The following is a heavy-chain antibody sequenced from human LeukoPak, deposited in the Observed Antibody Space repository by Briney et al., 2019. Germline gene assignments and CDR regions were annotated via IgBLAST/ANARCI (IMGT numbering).Heavy chain of an antibody. Sequence: SETLSLTCAVYGGSFSGDFWSWLRQSPGKGLEWIGEIKHDGSTTYNPSLESRVTMSVDTSKNQFSLKLSSVTAADTAVYYCARGAQYYDILTGWVFDYWGQGTLVTVSS. J-gene: IGHJ4*02. CDR3: ARGAQYYDILTGWVFDY. CDR2: IKHDGST. D-gene: IGHD3-9*01. V-gene: IGHV4-34*01. CDR1: GGSFSGDF.